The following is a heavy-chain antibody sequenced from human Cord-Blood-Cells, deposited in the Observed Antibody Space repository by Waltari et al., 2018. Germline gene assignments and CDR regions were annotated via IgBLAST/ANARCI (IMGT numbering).Heavy chain of an antibody. CDR1: GFTFTSSA. Sequence: QMQLVQSGPEVKKPGTSVKVSCKASGFTFTSSAVQWVRQARGQRLEWIGWIGGGSSNTNYAQKFQERVTITRDMSTSTAYMELSSLRSEDTAVYYCAATPNYDILTGYYNYFDYWGQGTLVTVSS. CDR2: IGGGSSNT. J-gene: IGHJ4*02. D-gene: IGHD3-9*01. V-gene: IGHV1-58*01. CDR3: AATPNYDILTGYYNYFDY.